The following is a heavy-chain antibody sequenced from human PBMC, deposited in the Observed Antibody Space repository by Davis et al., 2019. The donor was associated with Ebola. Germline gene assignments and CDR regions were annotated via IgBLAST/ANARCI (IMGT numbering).Heavy chain of an antibody. CDR1: GFTFNIFD. D-gene: IGHD3-22*01. CDR3: VSSLSKSVVVSYYFDY. Sequence: GESLKISCAASGFTFNIFDMHWVRQAPGRGLEWVAFVRSHGSDDHYADSVKGRFTISRDNSKNTLYLQMNSLRDEDTAVYYCVSSLSKSVVVSYYFDYWGQGTLVTVSS. V-gene: IGHV3-30*02. CDR2: VRSHGSDD. J-gene: IGHJ4*02.